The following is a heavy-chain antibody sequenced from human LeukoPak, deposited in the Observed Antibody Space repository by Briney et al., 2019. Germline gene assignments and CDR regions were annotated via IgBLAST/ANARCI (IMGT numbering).Heavy chain of an antibody. CDR1: GFSFNTYW. V-gene: IGHV3-74*01. Sequence: PGGSLRLSCAASGFSFNTYWMHWVRQAPGKGLVWVSRINSDGSSTTYADSVKGRFTISRDNAKNALYLQMNSLRAEDTAVYYCASGNYFDYWGRGTLVTVSS. J-gene: IGHJ4*02. CDR3: ASGNYFDY. CDR2: INSDGSST.